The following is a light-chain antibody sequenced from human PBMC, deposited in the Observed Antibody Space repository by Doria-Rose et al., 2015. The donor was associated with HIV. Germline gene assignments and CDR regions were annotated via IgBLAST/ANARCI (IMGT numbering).Light chain of an antibody. Sequence: SSELSQDPAVSVALGQTVRITCQGDSLRSYAVSWYMQKPGQAPVLVLCGENYRPSGIPDRFSGTSSGSTASLTITGAQAEDEADYYCNSRDTSDNQVFGGETRLTVL. CDR2: GEN. CDR1: SLRSYA. CDR3: NSRDTSDNQV. J-gene: IGLJ3*02. V-gene: IGLV3-19*01.